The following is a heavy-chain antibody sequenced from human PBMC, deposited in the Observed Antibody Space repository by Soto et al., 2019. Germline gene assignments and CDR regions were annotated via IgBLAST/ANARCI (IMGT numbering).Heavy chain of an antibody. CDR1: GGSISSYY. Sequence: SETLSLTCTVSGGSISSYYWSWIRQPPGKGLEWIGYIYYSGSTNYNPSLKSRVTISVDTSKNQFSLKLSSVTAADTAVYYCAREGYGSRIYYYYGMDVWGQGTTVTVSS. CDR2: IYYSGST. J-gene: IGHJ6*02. CDR3: AREGYGSRIYYYYGMDV. V-gene: IGHV4-59*01. D-gene: IGHD2-2*01.